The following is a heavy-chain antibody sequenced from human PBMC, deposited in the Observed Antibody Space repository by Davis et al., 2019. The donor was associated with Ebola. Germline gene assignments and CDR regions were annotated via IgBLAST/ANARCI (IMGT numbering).Heavy chain of an antibody. Sequence: GESLKISCSASGFMFTDFWMTWVRQAPGKGLEWVANIKQGGSEVYYLDSVKGRFTISRDDAKNSLYLQMNRLRAEDAAVYYCARGPDYGIHTDFFDYWGQGTLVSVSS. V-gene: IGHV3-7*01. CDR1: GFMFTDFW. D-gene: IGHD4-17*01. CDR2: IKQGGSEV. CDR3: ARGPDYGIHTDFFDY. J-gene: IGHJ4*02.